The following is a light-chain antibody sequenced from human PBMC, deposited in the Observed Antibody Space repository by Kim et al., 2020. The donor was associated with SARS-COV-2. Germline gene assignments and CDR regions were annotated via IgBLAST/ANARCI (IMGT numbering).Light chain of an antibody. J-gene: IGLJ2*01. CDR1: SLRSYY. V-gene: IGLV3-19*01. Sequence: ALGQTVSITCQGDSLRSYYANWYQQKPGQAPTLVIYGRDNRASGVPERFSGSGSGSTVSLTITGAQAEDEADYYCSSRDNSGNHLLFGGGTKVTVL. CDR2: GRD. CDR3: SSRDNSGNHLL.